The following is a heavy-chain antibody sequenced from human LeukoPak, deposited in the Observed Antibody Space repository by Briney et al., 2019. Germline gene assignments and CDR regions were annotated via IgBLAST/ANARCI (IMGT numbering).Heavy chain of an antibody. Sequence: SETLSLTCAVYGGSFSGYYWSWIRHPPGKGLEWIGEINHSGSNNYNPSLKSRVTISVDMSKNQFSLKLSSVSAADTAVYYCAGGHDYGDYWGQETLVTVSS. CDR1: GGSFSGYY. J-gene: IGHJ4*02. CDR3: AGGHDYGDY. CDR2: INHSGSN. V-gene: IGHV4-34*01.